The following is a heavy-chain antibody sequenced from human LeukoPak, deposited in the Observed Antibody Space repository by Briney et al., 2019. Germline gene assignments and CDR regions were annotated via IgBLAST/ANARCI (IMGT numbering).Heavy chain of an antibody. CDR2: IRGSGGGT. CDR3: ARDPNGDYIGAFDM. CDR1: GFIFSNYA. D-gene: IGHD4-17*01. Sequence: GGSLRLSCAASGFIFSNYALMWLRQSPGKGLEWVSAIRGSGGGTFYADSVKGRFTISRDNSKNTLYLQMNGQRAEDTAVYYCARDPNGDYIGAFDMWGRGTLVTVSS. J-gene: IGHJ3*02. V-gene: IGHV3-23*01.